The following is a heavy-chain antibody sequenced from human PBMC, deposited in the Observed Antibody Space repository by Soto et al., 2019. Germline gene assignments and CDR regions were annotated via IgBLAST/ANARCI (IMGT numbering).Heavy chain of an antibody. J-gene: IGHJ4*02. CDR1: GGSINNYY. CDR2: IYYSGGT. D-gene: IGHD3-16*01. Sequence: SETLSLTCTVSGGSINNYYWSWVRQPPGKGLEWIGHIYYSGGTSHNPSFNGRVTISVDMSKNQFFLRLTSVTAADTAVYYCARVPLYSMITFGGLEPYFDYWGLGALVTVSS. V-gene: IGHV4-59*01. CDR3: ARVPLYSMITFGGLEPYFDY.